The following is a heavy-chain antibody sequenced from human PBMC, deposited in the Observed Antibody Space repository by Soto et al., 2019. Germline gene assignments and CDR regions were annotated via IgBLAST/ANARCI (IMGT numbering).Heavy chain of an antibody. J-gene: IGHJ6*02. CDR2: IYYSGST. D-gene: IGHD4-17*01. CDR3: ARDADYGGSRGGMDV. Sequence: QVRLEESGPGLVKPSETLSLICSVSGGSVNNANYFWNRIRQQPENGLEWIGYIYYSGSTRYNPSFKTRATLSIDTSKNQFSLRLNSVTVADTAVYFCARDADYGGSRGGMDVWGRGTTVTVSS. V-gene: IGHV4-31*03. CDR1: GGSVNNANYF.